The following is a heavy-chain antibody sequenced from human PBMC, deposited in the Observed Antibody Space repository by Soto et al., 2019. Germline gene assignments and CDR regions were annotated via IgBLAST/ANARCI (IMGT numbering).Heavy chain of an antibody. D-gene: IGHD3-22*01. J-gene: IGHJ6*02. CDR2: IIPIFGTA. CDR1: GGTFSSYA. Sequence: QVQLVQSGAEVKKPGSSVKVSCKASGGTFSSYAISWVRQAPGQGLEWMGGIIPIFGTANYAQKFQGRVTITADESTSTGYMELSSLRSEDTAVYYCARAPHYYDSSGYYTDYGMDVWGQGTTVTVSS. V-gene: IGHV1-69*01. CDR3: ARAPHYYDSSGYYTDYGMDV.